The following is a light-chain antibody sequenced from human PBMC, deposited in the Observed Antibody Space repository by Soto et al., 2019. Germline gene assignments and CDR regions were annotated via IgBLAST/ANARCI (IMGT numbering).Light chain of an antibody. CDR3: HQRQSWPRT. J-gene: IGKJ1*01. CDR2: QTS. Sequence: EMVLTQSPANLSSFRAERVTLSCRASQYINTRLAWYQHRPGQAPRLLIYQTSLRAAGIPARFSASGSGTDFTLTISDVQPEDFALYYCHQRQSWPRTFGQGTKVDIK. CDR1: QYINTR. V-gene: IGKV3-11*01.